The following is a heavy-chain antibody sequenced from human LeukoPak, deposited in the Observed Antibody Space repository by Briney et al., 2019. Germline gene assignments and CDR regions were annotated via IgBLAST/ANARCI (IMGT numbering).Heavy chain of an antibody. Sequence: SETLSLTCTVSGGSISSYYWSWIRQPPGKGLEWIGFIYDSGSTNYNPSLKSRVTISVDTSKNQFSLKLRSVTAADTAVYYCARERLRLGELSSYFDYWGQGTLVTVSS. CDR3: ARERLRLGELSSYFDY. CDR2: IYDSGST. J-gene: IGHJ4*02. CDR1: GGSISSYY. V-gene: IGHV4-59*01. D-gene: IGHD3-16*02.